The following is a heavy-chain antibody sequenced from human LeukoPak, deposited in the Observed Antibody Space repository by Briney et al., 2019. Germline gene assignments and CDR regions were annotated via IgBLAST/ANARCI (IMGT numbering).Heavy chain of an antibody. J-gene: IGHJ4*02. Sequence: GGSLRLSCAASGFTFSSYTMNWVRQAPGKGLEWVSSISTSSIYIYYTDSLKGRFTISRDNAKNSLYLQMNSLRVEDTATYYCAKVAHYYYGSESYYFFEHWGQGTPVTASS. V-gene: IGHV3-21*01. CDR2: ISTSSIYI. D-gene: IGHD3-10*01. CDR3: AKVAHYYYGSESYYFFEH. CDR1: GFTFSSYT.